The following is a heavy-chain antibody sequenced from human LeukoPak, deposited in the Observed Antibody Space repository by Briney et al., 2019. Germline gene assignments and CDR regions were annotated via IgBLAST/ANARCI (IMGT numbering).Heavy chain of an antibody. J-gene: IGHJ6*03. CDR2: IIPIFGTA. CDR3: ARGVVPALDYYYYMDV. Sequence: ASVKVSCKASGGTFSSYAISWVRQAPGQGLEWMGGIIPIFGTANYAQKFQGRVTSTTDESTSTAYMELSSLRSEDTAVYYCARGVVPALDYYYYMDVWGKGTTVTVSS. V-gene: IGHV1-69*05. CDR1: GGTFSSYA. D-gene: IGHD2-2*01.